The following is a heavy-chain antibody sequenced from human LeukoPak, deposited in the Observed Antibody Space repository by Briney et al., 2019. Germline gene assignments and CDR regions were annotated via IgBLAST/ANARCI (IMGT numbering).Heavy chain of an antibody. D-gene: IGHD4-11*01. Sequence: SGGSLRLSCAASGFTFSSYAMTWVRQAPGKGLEWVAGIIGSGGSTYYADSVKGRFTISRDNAKNKVYLQMNSLRAEETAVYYCATYTNRRSDYWGQGTLLTVSS. CDR3: ATYTNRRSDY. V-gene: IGHV3-23*01. J-gene: IGHJ4*02. CDR1: GFTFSSYA. CDR2: IIGSGGST.